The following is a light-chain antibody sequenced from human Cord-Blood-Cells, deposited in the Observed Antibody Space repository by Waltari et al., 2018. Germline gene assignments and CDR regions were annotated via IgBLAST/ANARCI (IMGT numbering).Light chain of an antibody. J-gene: IGKJ4*01. Sequence: DIQMTQSPSSVSASVGDSVTLTCRASQGISSWLAWYPQKPGKAPKLLIYAASSLQSGVPSRFSGSGSGTDFTLTISSLQPEDFATYYCQQANSFPLTFGGGTKVEIK. V-gene: IGKV1-12*01. CDR3: QQANSFPLT. CDR1: QGISSW. CDR2: AAS.